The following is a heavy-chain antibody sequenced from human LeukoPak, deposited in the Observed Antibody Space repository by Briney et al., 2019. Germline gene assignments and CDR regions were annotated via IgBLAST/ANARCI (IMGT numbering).Heavy chain of an antibody. J-gene: IGHJ6*04. CDR2: INHSGST. Sequence: SETLSLTCAVYGGSFSGYHWSWIRQPPGKGLEWKGEINHSGSTNYNPSLKSRVTISVDTSKNQFSLKLSSVTAADTAVYYCARTPSAATRYYYYYGMDVWGKGTTVTVSS. V-gene: IGHV4-34*01. D-gene: IGHD2-15*01. CDR1: GGSFSGYH. CDR3: ARTPSAATRYYYYYGMDV.